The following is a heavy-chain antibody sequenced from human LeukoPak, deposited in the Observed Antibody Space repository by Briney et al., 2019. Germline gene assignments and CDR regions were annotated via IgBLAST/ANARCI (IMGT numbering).Heavy chain of an antibody. V-gene: IGHV3-7*05. Sequence: GGSLRLSCAASGFTFSSYWIHWVRQAPGKGLEWVANIKEDGSEKYYVDSVKGRFTIFRDNGKNSLYLQMNSLRVEDTAVYYCARVMRVAAAFDYWGQGTLVTVSS. CDR2: IKEDGSEK. CDR1: GFTFSSYW. CDR3: ARVMRVAAAFDY. J-gene: IGHJ4*02. D-gene: IGHD3-22*01.